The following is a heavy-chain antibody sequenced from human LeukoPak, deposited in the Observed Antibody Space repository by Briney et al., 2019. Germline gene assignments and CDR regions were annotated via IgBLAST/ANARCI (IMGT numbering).Heavy chain of an antibody. Sequence: PGGSLRLSCTASGFKFISYTMSWVRQAPGKGLEWVSAINGGGGTTYYADSVNGRFTVSRDNSKNTVYLQMNSLRAEDTAIYFCAKIKGPPRPDYYYYMDVWGKGTTVTVSS. CDR2: INGGGGTT. D-gene: IGHD6-6*01. CDR3: AKIKGPPRPDYYYYMDV. J-gene: IGHJ6*03. CDR1: GFKFISYT. V-gene: IGHV3-23*01.